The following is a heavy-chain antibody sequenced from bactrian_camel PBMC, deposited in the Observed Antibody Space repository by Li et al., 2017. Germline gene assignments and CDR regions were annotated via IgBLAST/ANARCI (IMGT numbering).Heavy chain of an antibody. J-gene: IGHJ4*01. V-gene: IGHV3S53*01. D-gene: IGHD2*01. Sequence: HVQLVESGGDSVQAGGFLRLTCTITGSTQNIHSLGWFRQAPGKEREGLAHIDDTGRTMYAAVVEGRFTISKDDAESTLYLQMDSLKPEDTATYYCSADRRRTSCGISWSYTHRGRGTQVTVS. CDR2: IDDTGRT. CDR1: GSTQNIHS.